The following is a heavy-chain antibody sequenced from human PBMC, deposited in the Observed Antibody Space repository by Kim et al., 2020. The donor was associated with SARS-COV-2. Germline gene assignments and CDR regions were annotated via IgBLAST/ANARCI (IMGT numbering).Heavy chain of an antibody. CDR2: LTRGGNT. CDR3: SRSATTFDP. D-gene: IGHD1-7*01. CDR1: GFSFSTYG. Sequence: RGSLRLSCAASGFSFSTYGMNWVRQAPGKGLEWVSSLTRGGNTFYADSVKGRFTISRDNSKNTLYLQMDSLRAEDTAIYYCSRSATTFDPWGQGTLVTVS. J-gene: IGHJ5*02. V-gene: IGHV3-23*01.